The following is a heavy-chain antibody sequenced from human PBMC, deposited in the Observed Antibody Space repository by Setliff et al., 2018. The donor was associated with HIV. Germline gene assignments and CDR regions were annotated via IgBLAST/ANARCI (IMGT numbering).Heavy chain of an antibody. CDR1: GGSISSYY. J-gene: IGHJ4*02. CDR2: IYYSGGT. CDR3: AREATYYYDGSGYYYFDY. V-gene: IGHV4-59*01. D-gene: IGHD3-22*01. Sequence: SETLSLTCTVSGGSISSYYWSWIRQPPGKGLEWIGYIYYSGGTNYNPSLKSRITISVDTSKNQFSLKLSSVTAADTAVYYCAREATYYYDGSGYYYFDYWGRGTLVTVS.